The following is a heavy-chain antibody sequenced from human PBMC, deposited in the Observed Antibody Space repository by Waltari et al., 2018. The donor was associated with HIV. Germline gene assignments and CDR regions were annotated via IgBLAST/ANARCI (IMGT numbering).Heavy chain of an antibody. V-gene: IGHV4-34*02. CDR3: VRGFGNYGFYFDY. CDR2: IDHTGTS. J-gene: IGHJ4*02. D-gene: IGHD3-16*01. CDR1: GGSFSGYY. Sequence: QVHLPQWGPGPLKPSETLSLTCAAYGGSFSGYYWTWIRQSPGRGLEWMGEIDHTGTSTYNPSLKGRVTMSVDTSKNQFSLNLKSVTVADTAVYYCVRGFGNYGFYFDYWGQGKLVSVSS.